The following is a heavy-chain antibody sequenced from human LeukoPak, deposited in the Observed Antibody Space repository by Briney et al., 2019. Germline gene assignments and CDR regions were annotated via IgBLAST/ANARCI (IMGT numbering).Heavy chain of an antibody. Sequence: ASVKVSCKASGYTFTSYGISWVRQAPGEGLEWMGWISAYNGNTNYAQKLQGRVTMTTDTSTSTAYMELRSLRSDDTAVYYCARGRGQAAAGQHYYGMDVWGKGTTVTVSS. CDR2: ISAYNGNT. D-gene: IGHD6-13*01. J-gene: IGHJ6*04. CDR1: GYTFTSYG. CDR3: ARGRGQAAAGQHYYGMDV. V-gene: IGHV1-18*04.